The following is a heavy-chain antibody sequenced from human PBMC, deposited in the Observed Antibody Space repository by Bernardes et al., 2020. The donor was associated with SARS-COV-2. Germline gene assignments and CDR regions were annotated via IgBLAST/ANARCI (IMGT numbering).Heavy chain of an antibody. CDR1: GYTFTGYY. Sequence: ASVKVSCKTSGYTFTGYYMHWVRQAPGQGLEWMGWINPNSGGTNYAQKFQGRVTMTRDTSISTAYMELSSLRSDDTAVYYCARVGYSNGRNDYWGQGTLVTVSS. J-gene: IGHJ4*02. CDR2: INPNSGGT. V-gene: IGHV1-2*02. D-gene: IGHD6-19*01. CDR3: ARVGYSNGRNDY.